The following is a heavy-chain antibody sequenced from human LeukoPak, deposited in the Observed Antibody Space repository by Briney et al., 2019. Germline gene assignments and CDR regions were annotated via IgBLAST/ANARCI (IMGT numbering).Heavy chain of an antibody. CDR2: IYSGGST. Sequence: GESLRLSCAASGFTVGINYMIWVRQAPGKGLEWISVIYSGGSTDYTDSVKGRFTVSRDNSKNTVYLQMNCLRAEDTAVYYCARVYSSGGFDCWGQGTLVTVSS. D-gene: IGHD6-25*01. CDR1: GFTVGINY. J-gene: IGHJ4*02. CDR3: ARVYSSGGFDC. V-gene: IGHV3-66*01.